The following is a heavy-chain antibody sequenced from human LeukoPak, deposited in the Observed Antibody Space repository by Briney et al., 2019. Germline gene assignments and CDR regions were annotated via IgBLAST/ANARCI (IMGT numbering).Heavy chain of an antibody. D-gene: IGHD5-24*01. J-gene: IGHJ5*02. CDR2: IKVGNGKT. Sequence: ASVKVSCKASGYTFTSYGISWVRQAPGQRLEWMGSIKVGNGKTKYSQEFQGRVTITRDTSANTAYMELSSLRSEDMAVYYCAREDGDGYNSPDYNWFDPWGQGTLVTVSS. CDR1: GYTFTSYG. V-gene: IGHV1-3*03. CDR3: AREDGDGYNSPDYNWFDP.